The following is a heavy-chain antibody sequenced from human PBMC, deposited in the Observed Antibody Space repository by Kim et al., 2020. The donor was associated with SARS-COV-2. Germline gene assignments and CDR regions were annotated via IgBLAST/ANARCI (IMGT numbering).Heavy chain of an antibody. CDR2: IYYSGST. V-gene: IGHV4-39*01. Sequence: SETLSLTCTVSGGSISSSSYYWGWIRQPPGKGLEWIGSIYYSGSTYYNPSLKSRVTISVDTSKNQFSLKLSSVTAADTAVYYCARQAWTDYYYDSSGYYLDYFDYWGQGTLVTVSS. D-gene: IGHD3-22*01. CDR3: ARQAWTDYYYDSSGYYLDYFDY. CDR1: GGSISSSSYY. J-gene: IGHJ4*02.